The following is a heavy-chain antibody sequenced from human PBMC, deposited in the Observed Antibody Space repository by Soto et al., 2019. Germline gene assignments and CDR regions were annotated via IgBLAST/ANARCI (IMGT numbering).Heavy chain of an antibody. CDR1: GFTFSSYA. CDR3: ARDKSSSWTNWFDP. Sequence: GSLRLSCAASGFTFSSYAMHWVRQAPGKGLEYVSAISSNGGSTYYANSVKGRFTISRDNSKNTLYLQMGSLRAEDMAVYYCARDKSSSWTNWFDPWGQGTLVT. D-gene: IGHD6-13*01. CDR2: ISSNGGST. J-gene: IGHJ5*02. V-gene: IGHV3-64*01.